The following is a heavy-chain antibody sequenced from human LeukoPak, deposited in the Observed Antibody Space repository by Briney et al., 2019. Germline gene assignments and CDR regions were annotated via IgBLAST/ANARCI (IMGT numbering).Heavy chain of an antibody. J-gene: IGHJ4*02. V-gene: IGHV3-64*01. CDR2: ISSNGGST. Sequence: GGSLRLSCAASGFPFSSYAMHWVRQAPGKGREYVSAISSNGGSTSYANSVKGRFTISRDNSKNTLYLQMGSLRAEDMAVYYCARSSIVVVSILDYWGQGTLVTVSS. CDR3: ARSSIVVVSILDY. CDR1: GFPFSSYA. D-gene: IGHD2-2*01.